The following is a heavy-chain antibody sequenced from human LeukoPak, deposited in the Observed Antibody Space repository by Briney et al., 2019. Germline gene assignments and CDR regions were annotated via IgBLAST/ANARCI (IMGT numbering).Heavy chain of an antibody. V-gene: IGHV4-30-2*01. D-gene: IGHD2-2*01. CDR2: IYHSGST. CDR1: GGSISSGGYY. Sequence: SQTLSLTCTVSGGSISSGGYYWRWIRQPPGKGLEWIGYIYHSGSTYYNPSLKSRVTISVDRSKNQFSLKLSSVTAAHTAVYYCARALIVVVPAAIPVGFDYWGQGTLVTVSS. J-gene: IGHJ4*02. CDR3: ARALIVVVPAAIPVGFDY.